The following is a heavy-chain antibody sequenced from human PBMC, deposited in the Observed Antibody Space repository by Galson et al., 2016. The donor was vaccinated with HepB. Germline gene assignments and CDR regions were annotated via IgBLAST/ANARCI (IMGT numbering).Heavy chain of an antibody. CDR2: ISYNI. CDR3: AKDIGPAAGTGGGIY. Sequence: SLRLSCAASGFTFSTYNMNWVRQAPGKGLEWVSSISYNIYYADSVRGRFTIPRDNAKNSLYLQMNSLRVEETALYYCAKDIGPAAGTGGGIYWGQGTLVTVSS. V-gene: IGHV3-21*04. D-gene: IGHD6-13*01. CDR1: GFTFSTYN. J-gene: IGHJ4*02.